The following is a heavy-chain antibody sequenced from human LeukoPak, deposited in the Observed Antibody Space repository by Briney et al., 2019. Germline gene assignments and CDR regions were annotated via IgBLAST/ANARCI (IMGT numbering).Heavy chain of an antibody. D-gene: IGHD2-2*01. Sequence: SETLSLTRTVSGGSISSGGYYWSWIRQHPGKGLEWIGYIYYSGSTYYNPSLKSRVTISVDTSKNQFSLKLSSVTAADTAVYYCARDSAMGAFDIWGQGTMVTVSS. CDR1: GGSISSGGYY. J-gene: IGHJ3*02. CDR3: ARDSAMGAFDI. CDR2: IYYSGST. V-gene: IGHV4-31*03.